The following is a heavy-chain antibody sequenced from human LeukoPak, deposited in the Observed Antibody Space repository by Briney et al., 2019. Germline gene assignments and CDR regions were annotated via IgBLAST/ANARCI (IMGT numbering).Heavy chain of an antibody. J-gene: IGHJ4*02. Sequence: PGGSLRLSCAASGFTFSNYGMHWVRQAPGKGLEWVSGISGPGGNTYYADSVKGRFTISRDNSRNRLFLQMNSLRGDDTAVYFCAKDSRYSATRPTFDFWGQGTLVTVSS. CDR1: GFTFSNYG. D-gene: IGHD3-9*01. CDR3: AKDSRYSATRPTFDF. V-gene: IGHV3-23*01. CDR2: ISGPGGNT.